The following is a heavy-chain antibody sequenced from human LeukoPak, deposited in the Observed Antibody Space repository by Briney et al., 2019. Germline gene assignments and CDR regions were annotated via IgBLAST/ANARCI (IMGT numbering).Heavy chain of an antibody. D-gene: IGHD2-21*02. V-gene: IGHV4-39*01. CDR3: ASSNCGGDCYYHYYYGMDV. J-gene: IGHJ6*02. Sequence: PSETLSLTCTVSGGSISSSRYYWGWIRQPPGKGLEWIGSIYYSASAYYNPSLKSRVTISVDTSKNQFSLRLRSVAAADTAVYYCASSNCGGDCYYHYYYGMDVWGQGTTVTVSS. CDR1: GGSISSSRYY. CDR2: IYYSASA.